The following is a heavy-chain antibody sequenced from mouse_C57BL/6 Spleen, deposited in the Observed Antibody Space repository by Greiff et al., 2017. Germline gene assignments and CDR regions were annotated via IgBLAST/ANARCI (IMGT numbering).Heavy chain of an antibody. J-gene: IGHJ3*01. CDR3: ARPGQLRAWFAY. CDR1: GYTFTGYW. CDR2: ILPGSGST. Sequence: LQQSGASVTLSCKATGYTFTGYWIEWVKQRPGHGLEWIGEILPGSGSTNYNEKFKGKATFTADTSSNTAYMQHSSLSTEDSAIYYCARPGQLRAWFAYWGQGTLVTVSA. V-gene: IGHV1-9*01. D-gene: IGHD3-2*02.